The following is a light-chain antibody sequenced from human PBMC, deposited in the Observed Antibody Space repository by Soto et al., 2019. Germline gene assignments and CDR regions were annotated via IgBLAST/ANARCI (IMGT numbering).Light chain of an antibody. CDR2: CAS. CDR3: KQYYSTPHT. CDR1: QTVLYSSNNKNY. Sequence: DIVMTQSPDSLAVSLGERATINCKSSQTVLYSSNNKNYLAWYLQKPGQPPKLLIYCASTRESGVPDRFSGSRCGTDFTLTNSSLQAEDVTIYYCKQYYSTPHTFGQGTKLQIK. J-gene: IGKJ2*01. V-gene: IGKV4-1*01.